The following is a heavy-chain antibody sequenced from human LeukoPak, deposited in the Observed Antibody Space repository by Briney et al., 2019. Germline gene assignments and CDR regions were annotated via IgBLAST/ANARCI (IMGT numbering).Heavy chain of an antibody. J-gene: IGHJ3*02. CDR1: GYTFTSYG. CDR3: ARDNGLAYCGGDCYSDDAFDI. CDR2: ISAYNGNT. V-gene: IGHV1-18*01. D-gene: IGHD2-21*02. Sequence: ASVKVSCKASGYTFTSYGISWVRQAPGQGLEWMGWISAYNGNTNYAQKLQGRVTMTTDTSTSTVYMELSSLRSEDTAVYYCARDNGLAYCGGDCYSDDAFDIWGQGTMVTVSS.